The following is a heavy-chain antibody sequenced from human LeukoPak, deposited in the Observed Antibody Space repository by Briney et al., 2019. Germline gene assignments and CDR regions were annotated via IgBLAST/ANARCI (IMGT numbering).Heavy chain of an antibody. Sequence: GGSLRLSCAASGFTFSSYAMHWVRQAPGKGLEWVAVISYDGSNKYYADSVKGRFTISRDNSKNTLYLQMNSLRAEDTAVYYCARDRNTGGWYVRYYYYGMDVWGQGTTVTVSS. V-gene: IGHV3-30*04. J-gene: IGHJ6*02. D-gene: IGHD6-19*01. CDR2: ISYDGSNK. CDR3: ARDRNTGGWYVRYYYYGMDV. CDR1: GFTFSSYA.